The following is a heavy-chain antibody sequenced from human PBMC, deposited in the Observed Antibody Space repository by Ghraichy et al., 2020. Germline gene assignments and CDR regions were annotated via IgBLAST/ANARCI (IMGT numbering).Heavy chain of an antibody. CDR1: GGSISSGGYY. V-gene: IGHV4-31*03. CDR2: IYYSGST. D-gene: IGHD5-18*01. J-gene: IGHJ5*02. Sequence: SETLSLTCTVSGGSISSGGYYWSWIRQHPGKGLEWIGYIYYSGSTYYNPSLKSRVTISVDTSKNQFSLKLSSVTAADTAVYYCARDGYSYGRNWFDPWGQGTLVTVSS. CDR3: ARDGYSYGRNWFDP.